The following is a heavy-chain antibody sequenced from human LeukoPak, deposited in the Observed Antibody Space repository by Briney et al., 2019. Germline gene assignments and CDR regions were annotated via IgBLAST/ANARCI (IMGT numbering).Heavy chain of an antibody. V-gene: IGHV4-4*09. Sequence: SETLSLTCTVSGGSISSYYWSWIRQPPGKGLEWIGYIYTSGSTNYNPSLKSRVTISVDTSKNQFSLKLSSVTAADTAVYYCARRKWELLSDYYYYYMDVWGKGTTVTVSS. CDR2: IYTSGST. J-gene: IGHJ6*03. D-gene: IGHD1-26*01. CDR1: GGSISSYY. CDR3: ARRKWELLSDYYYYYMDV.